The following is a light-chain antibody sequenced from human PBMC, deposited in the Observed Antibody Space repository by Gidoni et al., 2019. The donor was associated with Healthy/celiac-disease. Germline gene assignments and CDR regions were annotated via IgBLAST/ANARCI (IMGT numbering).Light chain of an antibody. CDR1: QSVLYSSNHKNC. V-gene: IGKV4-1*01. J-gene: IGKJ1*01. Sequence: DIVMSQSPDSLAVSLGERATINCKSLQSVLYSSNHKNCLAWYQQKPGKPPKLLISWASTRESGVPDRFSGSGSGTDFTLTISSLHSEDVAVYYCQQYYTTPRTFGQGTKVEIK. CDR3: QQYYTTPRT. CDR2: WAS.